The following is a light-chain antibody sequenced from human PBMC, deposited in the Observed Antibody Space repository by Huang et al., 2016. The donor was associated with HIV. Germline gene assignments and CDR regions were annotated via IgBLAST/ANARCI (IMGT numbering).Light chain of an antibody. V-gene: IGKV3-15*01. CDR2: GAS. CDR1: QTVNDN. Sequence: EIVMTQSPATLSVSPGERATLSCRASQTVNDNLAWYQQKPGQPPRLLIYGASARATGIPVRFSGSWSGTYFTLTISSLQSEDSAVYYCQHYNNWPPWTFGQGTKVEVK. CDR3: QHYNNWPPWT. J-gene: IGKJ1*01.